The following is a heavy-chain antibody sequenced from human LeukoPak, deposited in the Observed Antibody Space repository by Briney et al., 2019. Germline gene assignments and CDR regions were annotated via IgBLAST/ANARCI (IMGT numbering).Heavy chain of an antibody. D-gene: IGHD3-22*01. CDR1: GGSISSGGYS. V-gene: IGHV4-30-2*01. Sequence: SETLSLTCAVSGGSISSGGYSWIWIRQPQGMGLEWIGYIYHSGSTYYNPSLKSRVTISVDRSKNHFSLKLSSVTAADTAVYYCARGPYYYDSSGYYSLFWFDPWGQGTLVTVSS. J-gene: IGHJ5*02. CDR2: IYHSGST. CDR3: ARGPYYYDSSGYYSLFWFDP.